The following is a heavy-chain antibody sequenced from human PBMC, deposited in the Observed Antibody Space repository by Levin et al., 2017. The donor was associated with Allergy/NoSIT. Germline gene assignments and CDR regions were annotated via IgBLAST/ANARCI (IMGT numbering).Heavy chain of an antibody. CDR3: AKGDCTGGVCLIDY. V-gene: IGHV3-23*01. Sequence: GGSLRLSRAASGFTFSSYAMRWVRQAPGKGLEWVSAISGSGASTYYADSVKGRFTISRDNSKNTLYLQMNSLRAEDTAVYYCAKGDCTGGVCLIDYWGQGTLVTVSS. CDR2: ISGSGAST. D-gene: IGHD2-8*02. J-gene: IGHJ4*02. CDR1: GFTFSSYA.